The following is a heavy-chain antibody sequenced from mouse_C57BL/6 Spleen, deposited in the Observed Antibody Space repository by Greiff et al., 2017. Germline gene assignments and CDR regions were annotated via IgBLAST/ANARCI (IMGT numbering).Heavy chain of an antibody. J-gene: IGHJ4*01. CDR3: ARRTVVSSYYAMDY. V-gene: IGHV1-53*01. CDR2: INPSNGGT. CDR1: GYTFTSYW. D-gene: IGHD1-1*01. Sequence: QVQLQQPGTELVKPGASVKLSCKASGYTFTSYWMHWVKQRPGQGLEWIGNINPSNGGTNYNEKFKSKATLTVEKSSSTAYIQLSSLTSEDSAVYFCARRTVVSSYYAMDYWGQGTSVTVSS.